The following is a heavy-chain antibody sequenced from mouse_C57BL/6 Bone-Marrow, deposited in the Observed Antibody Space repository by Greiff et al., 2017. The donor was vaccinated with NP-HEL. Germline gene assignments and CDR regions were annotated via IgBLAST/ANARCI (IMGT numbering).Heavy chain of an antibody. D-gene: IGHD2-4*01. CDR3: AREGGLRRRTYAMDY. J-gene: IGHJ4*01. CDR1: GFTFSDYS. V-gene: IGHV5-16*01. CDR2: INYDGSST. Sequence: EVMLVESEGGLVQPGSSMKLSCTASGFTFSDYSMAWVRQVPEKGLEWVANINYDGSSTYYLDSLKSRFIISRDNAKNILYLQMSSLKSEDTAPYYCAREGGLRRRTYAMDYWGQGTSVTVSS.